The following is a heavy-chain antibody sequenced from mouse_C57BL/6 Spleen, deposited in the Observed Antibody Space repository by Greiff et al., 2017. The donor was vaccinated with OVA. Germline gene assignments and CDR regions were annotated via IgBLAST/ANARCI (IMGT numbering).Heavy chain of an antibody. D-gene: IGHD2-4*01. CDR2: IDPSDSYT. J-gene: IGHJ3*01. CDR1: GYTFTSYW. CDR3: ARRDYDGAWLAY. Sequence: QVQLQQPGAELVRPGTSVKLSCKASGYTFTSYWMHWVKQRPGQGLEWIGVIDPSDSYTNYNQKFKGKATLTVDTSSSTAYMQLSSLTSEDSAVYYCARRDYDGAWLAYWGQGTLVTGSA. V-gene: IGHV1-59*01.